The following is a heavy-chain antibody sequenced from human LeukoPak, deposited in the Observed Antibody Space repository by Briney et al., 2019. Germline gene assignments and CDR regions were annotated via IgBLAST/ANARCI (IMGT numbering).Heavy chain of an antibody. J-gene: IGHJ4*02. CDR3: ARDISGSYPAYYFDY. V-gene: IGHV1-2*02. Sequence: ASVKVSCKASGYTFTGYYMHWVRQAPGQGLERKGWINPNSGGTNYAQKFQGRVTMTRDTSIGTAYMELSRLRSDDTAVYYCARDISGSYPAYYFDYWGQGTLVTVSS. CDR2: INPNSGGT. CDR1: GYTFTGYY. D-gene: IGHD1-26*01.